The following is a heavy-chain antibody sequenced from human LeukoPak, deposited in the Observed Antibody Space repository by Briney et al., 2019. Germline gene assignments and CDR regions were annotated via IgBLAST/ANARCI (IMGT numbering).Heavy chain of an antibody. D-gene: IGHD6-19*01. J-gene: IGHJ5*02. CDR2: ISSSSSTI. V-gene: IGHV3-48*04. Sequence: GGSLRLSCAAYGFTFSSYSMNWVRQAPGKGLECVSYISSSSSTIYYADSVKGRFTISRDNAKNSLYLQMNSLRAEDTAVYYCARDPSSGWYLKGWFDPWGQGTLVTASS. CDR1: GFTFSSYS. CDR3: ARDPSSGWYLKGWFDP.